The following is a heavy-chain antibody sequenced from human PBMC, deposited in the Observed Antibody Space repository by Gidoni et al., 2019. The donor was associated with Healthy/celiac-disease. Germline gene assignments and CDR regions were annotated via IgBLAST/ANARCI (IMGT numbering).Heavy chain of an antibody. CDR2: IWYDGSNK. J-gene: IGHJ6*02. D-gene: IGHD6-19*01. Sequence: QVQLVESGGGVVQPGRSLRLSCAASGFTFRSYGMHWVRQAPGKGLEWVAVIWYDGSNKYYADSVKGRFTISRDNSKNTLYLQMNSLRAEDTAVYYCARGSSGWTIELDYYGMDVWGQGTTVTVSS. CDR1: GFTFRSYG. CDR3: ARGSSGWTIELDYYGMDV. V-gene: IGHV3-33*01.